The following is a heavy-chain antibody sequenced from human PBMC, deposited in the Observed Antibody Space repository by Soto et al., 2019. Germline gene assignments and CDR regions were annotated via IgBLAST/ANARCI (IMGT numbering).Heavy chain of an antibody. CDR2: IIPIFGTA. J-gene: IGHJ6*02. Sequence: QVQLVQSGAEVKKPGSSVKVSCKASGGTFSSYAISWVRQAPGQGLEWMGGIIPIFGTANYAQKFQGRVTITADESTSTAYMELSSLRSEDTAVYYCARVMTITHDFWSGHYGMDVWGQGTTVTVSS. V-gene: IGHV1-69*01. CDR1: GGTFSSYA. CDR3: ARVMTITHDFWSGHYGMDV. D-gene: IGHD3-3*01.